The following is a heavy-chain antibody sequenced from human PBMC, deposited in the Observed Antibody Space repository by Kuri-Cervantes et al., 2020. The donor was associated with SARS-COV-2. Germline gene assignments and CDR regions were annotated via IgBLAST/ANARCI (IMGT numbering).Heavy chain of an antibody. CDR1: GFTFSSYW. Sequence: GGSLRLSCAASGFTFSSYWMHWVRQAPGKGLVWVSRINSDGSSTSYADSVKGRFTISRDNSKNTLYLQMNSLRAEDTAVYYCAKDASPIDPMFDYWGQGTLVTVSS. D-gene: IGHD3-9*01. J-gene: IGHJ4*02. CDR2: INSDGSST. V-gene: IGHV3-74*01. CDR3: AKDASPIDPMFDY.